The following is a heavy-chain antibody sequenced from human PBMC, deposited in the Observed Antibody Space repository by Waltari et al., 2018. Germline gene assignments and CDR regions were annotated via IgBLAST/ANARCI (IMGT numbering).Heavy chain of an antibody. J-gene: IGHJ5*02. CDR1: GGSFSGSY. CDR2: INHSGST. D-gene: IGHD3-10*01. V-gene: IGHV4-34*01. CDR3: ARGGPGAYYYGSGSYYRT. Sequence: QVQLQQWGAGLLMPSETLYLTCAVYGGSFSGSYWRWLRQPPGQGLEWIGEINHSGSTNYNPSLKSLVTISVDTSKNQFSLKLSSVTAADTAVYYCARGGPGAYYYGSGSYYRTWGQGTLVTVSS.